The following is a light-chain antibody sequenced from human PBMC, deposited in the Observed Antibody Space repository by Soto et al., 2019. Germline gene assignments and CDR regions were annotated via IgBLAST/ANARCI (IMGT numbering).Light chain of an antibody. CDR1: TSNIGTFY. J-gene: IGLJ1*01. V-gene: IGLV1-47*02. CDR3: AAWDDNLNAYV. Sequence: QLVLTQPPSASSTPGQTVTISCSGSTSNIGTFYVYWYQHLPGTAPKLLIYLGDQRASGVSDRFSGSKSGTSASLAINGLRSDDEADYYCAAWDDNLNAYVFGSGTKVTVL. CDR2: LGD.